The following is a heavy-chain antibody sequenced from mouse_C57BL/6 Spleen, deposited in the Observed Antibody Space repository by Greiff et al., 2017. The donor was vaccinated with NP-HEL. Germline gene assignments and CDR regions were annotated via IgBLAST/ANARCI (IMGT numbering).Heavy chain of an antibody. V-gene: IGHV2-3*01. CDR1: GFSLNSYG. D-gene: IGHD1-1*01. Sequence: VKLVESGPGLVAPSQSLSITCTVSGFSLNSYGVSWVRQPPGKGLEWLGVIWGDGSTNYHSALISRLSISKDNSKSPVCLKLNSLQTDDTATYYCAKQTGGSLTGFAYWGQRTLVTVSA. CDR3: AKQTGGSLTGFAY. J-gene: IGHJ3*01. CDR2: IWGDGST.